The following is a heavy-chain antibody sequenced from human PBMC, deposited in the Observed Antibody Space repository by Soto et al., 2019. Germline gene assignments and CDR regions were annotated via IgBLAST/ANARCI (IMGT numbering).Heavy chain of an antibody. CDR1: GYSFTSYW. D-gene: IGHD3-10*01. J-gene: IGHJ6*02. Sequence: EVQLVQAGAEVKKPGESLQISCKGSGYSFTSYWIGWLRQMPGKGLEWVGIIYPGDSDTSYSPSFQGRVTISADKSIRTAYLQWSRLKASESAMYYCARAMVRGKNYYGVDVWGQGTPVTVSS. CDR3: ARAMVRGKNYYGVDV. V-gene: IGHV5-51*03. CDR2: IYPGDSDT.